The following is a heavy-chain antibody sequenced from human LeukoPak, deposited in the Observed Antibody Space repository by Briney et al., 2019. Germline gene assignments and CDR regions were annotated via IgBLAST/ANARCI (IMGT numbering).Heavy chain of an antibody. CDR2: IRNYGNDK. D-gene: IGHD6-19*01. Sequence: GSLRPSCAASGFTFSSYSMNWVRQAPGKGLEWVAFIRNYGNDKYYADSVRGRFTISRDSSTSTLYLQMNSLRVEDTAVYYCATDAGWFYFDYWGQGTLVTVSS. CDR3: ATDAGWFYFDY. V-gene: IGHV3-30*02. CDR1: GFTFSSYS. J-gene: IGHJ4*02.